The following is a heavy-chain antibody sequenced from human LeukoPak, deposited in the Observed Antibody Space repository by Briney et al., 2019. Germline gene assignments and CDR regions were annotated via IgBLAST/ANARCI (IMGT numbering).Heavy chain of an antibody. CDR3: ARVKPNYYDSSAYGTFDI. J-gene: IGHJ3*02. CDR1: GYRLSAVS. V-gene: IGHV1-46*01. Sequence: GASVKVSCKVSGYRLSAVSMHWVRQASGKGLEWMGIINPSGGSTSYAQKFQGRVTMTRDTSTSTVHMELSSLRSEDTAVYYCARVKPNYYDSSAYGTFDIWGQGTMVTVSS. CDR2: INPSGGST. D-gene: IGHD3-22*01.